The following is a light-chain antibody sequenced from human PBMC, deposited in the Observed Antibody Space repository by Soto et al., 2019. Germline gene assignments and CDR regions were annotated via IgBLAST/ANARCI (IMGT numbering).Light chain of an antibody. CDR2: LGS. CDR1: QSLQHNNVYNY. J-gene: IGKJ5*01. Sequence: DIVMTQSPLSLPVIPGEPASISCRSSQSLQHNNVYNYLEWYLQKPGESPQLLIYLGSNRASGGPDRFSGSGSGTDFTLKISRVEAEEVWVYYCMQGVQTPPVTFGQGTRLEI. CDR3: MQGVQTPPVT. V-gene: IGKV2-28*01.